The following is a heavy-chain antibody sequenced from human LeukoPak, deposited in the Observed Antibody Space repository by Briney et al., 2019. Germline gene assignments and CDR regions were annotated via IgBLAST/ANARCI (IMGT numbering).Heavy chain of an antibody. J-gene: IGHJ3*02. CDR1: GYTFTSYG. Sequence: VASVKVSCKASGYTFTSYGISWVRQAPGQGLEWMGWISGYNGNTNYAQNLQGRVTMTTDTSTSTVYMELRSLRSDDTAVYYCATVYVVAFDIWGQGTMVTVSS. CDR2: ISGYNGNT. D-gene: IGHD5/OR15-5a*01. CDR3: ATVYVVAFDI. V-gene: IGHV1-18*01.